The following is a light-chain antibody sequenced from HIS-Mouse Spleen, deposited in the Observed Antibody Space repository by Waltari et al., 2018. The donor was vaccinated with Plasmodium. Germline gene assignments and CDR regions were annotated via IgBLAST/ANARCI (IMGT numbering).Light chain of an antibody. J-gene: IGKJ3*01. CDR3: QQYNNWSFT. Sequence: EIVMTQSQATLSVSPGETATLPCRASQSVSSNLAWYQQKPGQAPRLLIYGASTRATGIPARFSGSGSGTEFTLTISSLQSEDFAVYYCQQYNNWSFTFGPGTKVDIK. CDR1: QSVSSN. CDR2: GAS. V-gene: IGKV3-15*01.